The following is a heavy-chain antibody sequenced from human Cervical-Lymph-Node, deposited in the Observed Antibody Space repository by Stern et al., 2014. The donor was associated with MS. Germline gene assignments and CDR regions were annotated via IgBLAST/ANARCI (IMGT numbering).Heavy chain of an antibody. D-gene: IGHD1-7*01. V-gene: IGHV4-39*01. CDR1: GGSISSSSYY. CDR2: IYYTGKT. Sequence: QLQLQESGPGLVKSSETLSLTCTVSGGSISSSSYYWGWIRQPPGKGLEWIGSIYYTGKTYNNPSLKSRVTISIDTSKNQFSLKLSSVTAADTAVYYCASELSSSDGMDVWGQGTTVNVSS. CDR3: ASELSSSDGMDV. J-gene: IGHJ6*02.